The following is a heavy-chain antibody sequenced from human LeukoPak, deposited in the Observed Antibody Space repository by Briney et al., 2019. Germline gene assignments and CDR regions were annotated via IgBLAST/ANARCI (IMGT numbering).Heavy chain of an antibody. CDR1: GGSISSSNW. Sequence: SGTLSLTCAVSGGSISSSNWWSWVRQPPGKGLEWIGEIYLSGSTNYNPSPKSRVTISVDKSKNQFSLKLSSVTAADTAVYYCARGLPCSGGSCYVGGYFDYWGQGTLVTVSS. V-gene: IGHV4-4*02. D-gene: IGHD2-15*01. J-gene: IGHJ4*02. CDR3: ARGLPCSGGSCYVGGYFDY. CDR2: IYLSGST.